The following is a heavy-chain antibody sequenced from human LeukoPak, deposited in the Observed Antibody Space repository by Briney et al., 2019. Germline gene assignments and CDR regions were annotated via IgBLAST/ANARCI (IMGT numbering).Heavy chain of an antibody. V-gene: IGHV3-21*01. J-gene: IGHJ4*02. CDR3: AGGTIAAAGTSDY. D-gene: IGHD6-13*01. CDR2: ISSSSSYI. Sequence: GSLSLSCAASGFTFSSYNMNWVRQAPGKGLEWVSSISSSSSYIYYADSVKGRFTISRDNAKNSLYLQMNSLRAEDTAVYYCAGGTIAAAGTSDYWGQGTLVTVSS. CDR1: GFTFSSYN.